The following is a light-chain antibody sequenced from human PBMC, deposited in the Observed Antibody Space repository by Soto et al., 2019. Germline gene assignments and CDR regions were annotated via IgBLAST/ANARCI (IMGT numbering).Light chain of an antibody. V-gene: IGLV2-23*02. CDR1: SSDVGSYNL. Sequence: QSALTQSASVSGSPGQSITISCTGTSSDVGSYNLVSWYQQHPGKAPKLLMYEVYKRPSGVSNRFSGSKSGHTASLTISGLQAEDEADYYCCSYAAITSLVFGGGTKLTVL. J-gene: IGLJ2*01. CDR3: CSYAAITSLV. CDR2: EVY.